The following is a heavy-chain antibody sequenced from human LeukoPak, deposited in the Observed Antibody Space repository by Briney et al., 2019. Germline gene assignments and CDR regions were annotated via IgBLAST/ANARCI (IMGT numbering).Heavy chain of an antibody. CDR2: IWHDGSNK. J-gene: IGHJ4*02. D-gene: IGHD6-13*01. CDR3: ARYSDTGYSSSWYSTPFDY. Sequence: GGSLRLSCAASGFTFSSQGMHWGRQAPGKGLEWVAVIWHDGSNKYYADSVKGRFTISRDNAKNLLYLQMNSLRAEDTAVYYCARYSDTGYSSSWYSTPFDYWGQGTLVTVSS. CDR1: GFTFSSQG. V-gene: IGHV3-33*08.